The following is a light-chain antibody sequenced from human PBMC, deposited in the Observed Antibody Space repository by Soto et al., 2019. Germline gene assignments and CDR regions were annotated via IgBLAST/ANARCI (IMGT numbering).Light chain of an antibody. CDR1: QSVSSY. J-gene: IGKJ1*01. Sequence: EIVLTQSPATLSLSPGERATLSCRASQSVSSYLAWYQQKPGQAPRLLIYDASNRATGIPARFSGSGSGTELTLPISSLEAEDFAVYYCQQRSNWPPWTFGQGTKVEIK. CDR3: QQRSNWPPWT. CDR2: DAS. V-gene: IGKV3-11*01.